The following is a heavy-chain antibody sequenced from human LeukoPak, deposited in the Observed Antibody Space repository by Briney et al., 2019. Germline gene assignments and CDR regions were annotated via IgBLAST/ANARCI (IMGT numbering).Heavy chain of an antibody. CDR1: GFTVSSNY. J-gene: IGHJ5*02. D-gene: IGHD3-22*01. Sequence: GGSLRLSCVASGFTVSSNYMSWVRQAPGKGLEWVSVIYSGGSTYYADSVKGRFTISRDNSKNTLYLQMNSLRAEDTAVYYCARETDSSGDYYNWFDPWGQGTLVTVSS. CDR3: ARETDSSGDYYNWFDP. V-gene: IGHV3-66*01. CDR2: IYSGGST.